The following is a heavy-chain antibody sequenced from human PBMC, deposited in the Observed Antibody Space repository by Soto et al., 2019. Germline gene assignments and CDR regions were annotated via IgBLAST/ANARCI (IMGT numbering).Heavy chain of an antibody. CDR1: GFTFMDYF. V-gene: IGHV3-11*01. CDR2: ISSSGKNI. J-gene: IGHJ4*02. CDR3: VRDVFPYYDFYNAYLH. D-gene: IGHD3-3*01. Sequence: QIQLTESGGGLVQPRGSLTLSCEASGFTFMDYFMSWVRQASGKGLEWIAYISSSGKNIYYADSVKGRFTISRDNAKYSLYLHMNDLRADDTAVYYCVRDVFPYYDFYNAYLHWGQGTLVTVSS.